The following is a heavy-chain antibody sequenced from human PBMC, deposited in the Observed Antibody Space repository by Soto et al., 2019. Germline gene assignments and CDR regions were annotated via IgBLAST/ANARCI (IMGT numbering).Heavy chain of an antibody. Sequence: PGGSLRLSCAASGFTFSSYAMSWVRQAPGKGLEGVSAISGSGGSTYYADSVKGRFTISRDNSKNTLYLQMNSLRAEDTAVYYCASGGGGLAAAGSYYYYMDVWGKGTTVTVSS. D-gene: IGHD6-13*01. CDR3: ASGGGGLAAAGSYYYYMDV. V-gene: IGHV3-23*01. CDR2: ISGSGGST. J-gene: IGHJ6*03. CDR1: GFTFSSYA.